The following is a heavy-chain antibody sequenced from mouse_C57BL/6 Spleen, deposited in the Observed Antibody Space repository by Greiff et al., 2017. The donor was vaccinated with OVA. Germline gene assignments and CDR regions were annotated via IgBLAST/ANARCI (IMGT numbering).Heavy chain of an antibody. D-gene: IGHD2-5*01. J-gene: IGHJ3*01. Sequence: EVQLVESGGGLVQPKGSLKLSCAASGFTFNTYAMHWVRQAPGKGLEWVARIRSKSSNYATYYADSVKDRFTISRDDSQSMLYLQMNNLKTEDTAMYYCVRDEAYYSNHWFAYWGQGTLGTVSA. CDR2: IRSKSSNYAT. CDR3: VRDEAYYSNHWFAY. CDR1: GFTFNTYA. V-gene: IGHV10-3*01.